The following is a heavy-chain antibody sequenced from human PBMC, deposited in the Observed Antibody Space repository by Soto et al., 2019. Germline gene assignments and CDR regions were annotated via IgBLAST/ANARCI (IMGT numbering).Heavy chain of an antibody. Sequence: SETLSLTCSVSGDSINTDHYWTWIRQPPGRGLEWIGHIYYTGGTFYSPSLKSRLSLSIDTSKNQFSLRLSSVTAADTAVYYCARDSAAKYYGSRTYDPHFDPWGQGTLVTVSS. D-gene: IGHD3-22*01. J-gene: IGHJ5*02. CDR2: IYYTGGT. CDR1: GDSINTDHY. V-gene: IGHV4-30-4*01. CDR3: ARDSAAKYYGSRTYDPHFDP.